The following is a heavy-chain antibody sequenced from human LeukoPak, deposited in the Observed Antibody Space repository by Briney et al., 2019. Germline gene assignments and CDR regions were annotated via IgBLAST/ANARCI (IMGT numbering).Heavy chain of an antibody. CDR3: ARFKYGGYDY. CDR1: GGSISYYY. D-gene: IGHD5-12*01. CDR2: IYSSGST. J-gene: IGHJ4*02. Sequence: SETLSLTCTVSGGSISYYYWSWIRQPAGKGLEWIGRIYSSGSTNYNPSLKSRLTMSLDTSKNQFSLKLSSVTAADTAMYYCARFKYGGYDYWGQGTLVTVSS. V-gene: IGHV4-4*07.